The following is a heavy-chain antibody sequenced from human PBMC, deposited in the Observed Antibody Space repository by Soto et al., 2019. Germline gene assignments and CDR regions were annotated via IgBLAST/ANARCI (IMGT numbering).Heavy chain of an antibody. J-gene: IGHJ4*02. CDR2: VSIGGST. V-gene: IGHV3-23*01. Sequence: DVQLLESGGGLVQPEGSLRLSCAASGFTFSSYAMGWVRQGPGKGLEWVAVVSIGGSTHYADSVRGRFTNSRDNSKNTLSLQMNSLTAEDTAVYCCAKRRGAGGHFDYWGQGALVTVSS. CDR1: GFTFSSYA. CDR3: AKRRGAGGHFDY. D-gene: IGHD2-15*01.